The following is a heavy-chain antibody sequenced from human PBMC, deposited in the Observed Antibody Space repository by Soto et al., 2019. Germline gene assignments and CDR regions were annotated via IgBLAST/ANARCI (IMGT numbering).Heavy chain of an antibody. V-gene: IGHV4-31*03. CDR1: GGSISSGGYY. CDR2: IYYSGST. J-gene: IGHJ4*02. Sequence: QVQLQESGPGLVKPSQTLSLTCTVSGGSISSGGYYWSWIRQHPGKGLEWIGYIYYSGSTYYNPSLKSRLTISVDTSKNQFSLKLSSVTAADTAVYYCARDAPYYDFWSGYSELHYFDYWGQGTLVTVSS. CDR3: ARDAPYYDFWSGYSELHYFDY. D-gene: IGHD3-3*01.